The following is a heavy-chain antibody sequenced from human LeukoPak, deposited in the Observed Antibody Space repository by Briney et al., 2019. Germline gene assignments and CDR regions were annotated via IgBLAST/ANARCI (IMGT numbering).Heavy chain of an antibody. Sequence: SSETLSLTCTVSGGSISSSSYYWGWIRQPPGKGLEWIGSIYYSGRTYYNPSLKRRVTISVDTSKNQFSLKLSSVTAADTAVYYCAREHQLLLSFDYWGQGTLVTVSS. J-gene: IGHJ4*02. CDR3: AREHQLLLSFDY. CDR1: GGSISSSSYY. V-gene: IGHV4-39*07. D-gene: IGHD2-2*01. CDR2: IYYSGRT.